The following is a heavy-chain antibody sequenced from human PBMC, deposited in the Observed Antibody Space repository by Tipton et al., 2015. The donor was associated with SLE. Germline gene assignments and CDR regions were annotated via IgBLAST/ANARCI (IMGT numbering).Heavy chain of an antibody. D-gene: IGHD3-3*01. Sequence: LRLSCTVSGGSISSGRYYWSWIRQPAGKGLEWIGRIYTDGSTNYNPSLKSRVTISGDTSKNQFSLNLSSVTAADTAVYYCARGTPVSGIFGVVLPFDYWGQGTQVTVSS. CDR2: IYTDGST. CDR1: GGSISSGRYY. J-gene: IGHJ4*02. V-gene: IGHV4-61*02. CDR3: ARGTPVSGIFGVVLPFDY.